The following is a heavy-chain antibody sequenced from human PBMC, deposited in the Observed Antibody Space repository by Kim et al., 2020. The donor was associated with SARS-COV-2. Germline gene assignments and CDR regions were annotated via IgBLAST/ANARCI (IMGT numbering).Heavy chain of an antibody. CDR2: ISGSGGST. D-gene: IGHD3-10*01. CDR3: VGGGLSGLWANWFDP. Sequence: GGSLRLSCAASGFTFSSYAMSWVRQAPGKGLEWVSAISGSGGSTYYADSVKGRFTISRDNSKNTLYLQMNSLRAEDTAVYYCVGGGLSGLWANWFDPWGQGTLVTVSS. V-gene: IGHV3-23*01. J-gene: IGHJ5*02. CDR1: GFTFSSYA.